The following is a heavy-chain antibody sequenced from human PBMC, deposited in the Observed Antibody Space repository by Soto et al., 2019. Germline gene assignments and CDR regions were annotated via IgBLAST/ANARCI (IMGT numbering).Heavy chain of an antibody. CDR1: GFTFSSYG. Sequence: QVQLVESGGGVVQPGRSLRLSCAASGFTFSSYGMHWVRQAPGKGLEWGAVIWYDGSNKYYADSVKGRFTISRDNSKNTLYLQMNSLRAEDTAVYYCAREGGAYCGGDCYYGMDVWGQGTTVTVSS. D-gene: IGHD2-21*01. J-gene: IGHJ6*02. CDR3: AREGGAYCGGDCYYGMDV. V-gene: IGHV3-33*01. CDR2: IWYDGSNK.